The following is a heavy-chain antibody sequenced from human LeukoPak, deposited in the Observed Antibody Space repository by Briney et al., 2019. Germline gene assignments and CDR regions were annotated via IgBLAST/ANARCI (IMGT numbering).Heavy chain of an antibody. Sequence: TGGSLRLSCTASGFTVSNIYMSWVRQAPGKGLEWVSVIYSGGSTYYAGSVKGRFTISRDNSKNTLYLQMNSLRAEDTAVYYCARHRPGQAIDYWGQGTLVTVSS. CDR1: GFTVSNIY. J-gene: IGHJ4*02. V-gene: IGHV3-53*01. CDR3: ARHRPGQAIDY. CDR2: IYSGGST. D-gene: IGHD1-14*01.